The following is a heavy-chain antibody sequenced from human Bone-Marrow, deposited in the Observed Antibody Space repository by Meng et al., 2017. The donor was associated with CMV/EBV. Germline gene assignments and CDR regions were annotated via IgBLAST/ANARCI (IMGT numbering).Heavy chain of an antibody. J-gene: IGHJ6*02. CDR2: IKQDGSEK. V-gene: IGHV3-7*01. CDR1: GFTFSSYW. Sequence: GESLKISCAASGFTFSSYWMSWVRQAPGKGLEWVANIKQDGSEKYYVDSVKGRFTISRDNDKNSLYLQMNSLRAEDTAVYYCARCPWSHPTGYHYGMDVWVQGTTVTVSS. D-gene: IGHD2-15*01. CDR3: ARCPWSHPTGYHYGMDV.